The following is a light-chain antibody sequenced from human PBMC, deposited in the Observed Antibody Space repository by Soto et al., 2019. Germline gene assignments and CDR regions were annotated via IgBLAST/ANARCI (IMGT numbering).Light chain of an antibody. CDR2: GAS. V-gene: IGKV3-15*01. CDR1: QTVSNN. Sequence: EIVMTQSPGTLSVSPGEGATLSCRASQTVSNNLAWYQQKPGQAPRLLIYGASTRATGIPARFSGSGSGTEFTLTISSLQSEDFAVYYCQQYNNWTRTFGQGTKVDIK. J-gene: IGKJ1*01. CDR3: QQYNNWTRT.